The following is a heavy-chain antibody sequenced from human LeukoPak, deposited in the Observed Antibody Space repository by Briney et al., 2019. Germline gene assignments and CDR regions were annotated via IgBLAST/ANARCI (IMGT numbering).Heavy chain of an antibody. V-gene: IGHV4-34*01. J-gene: IGHJ5*02. D-gene: IGHD2-8*01. CDR2: INHSGST. CDR1: GGSFSGYY. Sequence: SETLSLTCAVYGGSFSGYYWSWIRQPPGKGLEWIGEINHSGSTNYNPSLKSRVTISVDTSKNQFSLKLSSVTAADTAVYYCARARVYCTNGVCYGAANNNWFDPWGQGTLVTVSS. CDR3: ARARVYCTNGVCYGAANNNWFDP.